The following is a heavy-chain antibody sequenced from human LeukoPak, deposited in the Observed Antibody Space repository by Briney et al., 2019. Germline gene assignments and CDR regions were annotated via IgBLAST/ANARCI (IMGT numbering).Heavy chain of an antibody. Sequence: TSETLSLTCTVSGGSISSYYWSWIRQPPGKGLEWIGYVYYSGSTNYNPSLKSRVTMSVDTSKNQFSLNLSSVTAADTAVYYCARRRSGYGSGLYDYWGQGTLATVSS. CDR3: ARRRSGYGSGLYDY. J-gene: IGHJ4*02. V-gene: IGHV4-59*01. CDR1: GGSISSYY. D-gene: IGHD3-10*01. CDR2: VYYSGST.